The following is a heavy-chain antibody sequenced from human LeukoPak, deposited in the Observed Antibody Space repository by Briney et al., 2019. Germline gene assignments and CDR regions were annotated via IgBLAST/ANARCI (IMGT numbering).Heavy chain of an antibody. CDR2: IIPIFGTA. V-gene: IGHV1-69*13. CDR1: GGTFSSYA. D-gene: IGHD3-22*01. CDR3: TSQQGDYYDSSGYYWGHYYGMDV. Sequence: SVKVSCKASGGTFSSYAISWVRQAPGQGLEWMGGIIPIFGTANYAQKFQGRVTITADESTSTAYMELSSLRSEDTAVYYCTSQQGDYYDSSGYYWGHYYGMDVWGQGTTVTVSS. J-gene: IGHJ6*02.